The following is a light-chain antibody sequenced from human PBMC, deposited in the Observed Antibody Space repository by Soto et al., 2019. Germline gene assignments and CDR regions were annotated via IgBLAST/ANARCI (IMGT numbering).Light chain of an antibody. CDR1: QSVGSN. Sequence: EIVLTESTARRSVSPGERITLSCRASQSVGSNVAWYQQKPGQAPRLLIYGESIRAPGIPARFSGSGSGTEFTLTISTLQSEDFAVYYCHQYNNWPPFPFGPGSKVDVK. CDR2: GES. J-gene: IGKJ3*01. V-gene: IGKV3-15*01. CDR3: HQYNNWPPFP.